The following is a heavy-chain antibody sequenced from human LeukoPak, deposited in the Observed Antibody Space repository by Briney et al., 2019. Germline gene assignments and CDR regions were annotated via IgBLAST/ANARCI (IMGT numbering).Heavy chain of an antibody. CDR1: GFTFSTYW. Sequence: GGSLRLSCAASGFTFSTYWMNWVRQPPGKGLVWVSRINSDGSSTTYADSVMGRFTISRDNATNTLFLQMNSLRADDTAVYYCARTGLGLYSFDYWGQGTLVTVSS. D-gene: IGHD3/OR15-3a*01. CDR3: ARTGLGLYSFDY. V-gene: IGHV3-74*01. J-gene: IGHJ4*02. CDR2: INSDGSST.